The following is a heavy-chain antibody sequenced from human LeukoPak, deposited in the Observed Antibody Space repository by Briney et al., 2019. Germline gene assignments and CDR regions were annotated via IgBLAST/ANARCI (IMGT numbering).Heavy chain of an antibody. CDR2: ISNYGGTI. Sequence: GGSLRLSCAASGFTFSSYSMNWVRQAPGKGLEWVSYISNYGGTIYYADSMKGRFTISRDNAKNSLYLQMNGLRDEEAAVYYCARSIVGLRRVDYWGQGTLVTVSS. CDR1: GFTFSSYS. D-gene: IGHD1-26*01. V-gene: IGHV3-48*02. J-gene: IGHJ4*02. CDR3: ARSIVGLRRVDY.